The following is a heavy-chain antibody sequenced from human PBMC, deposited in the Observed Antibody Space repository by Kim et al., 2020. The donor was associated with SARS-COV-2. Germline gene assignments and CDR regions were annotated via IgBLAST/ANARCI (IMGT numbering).Heavy chain of an antibody. D-gene: IGHD6-13*01. J-gene: IGHJ4*02. V-gene: IGHV1-18*01. CDR2: ISAYNGNT. CDR3: ARGIYSGIAAAGTPYYFDY. Sequence: ASVKVSCKASGYTFTSYGISWVRQAPGQGLEWMGWISAYNGNTNYAQKLQGRVTMTTDTSTSTAYMELRSLRSDDTAVYYCARGIYSGIAAAGTPYYFDYWGQGTLVTVSS. CDR1: GYTFTSYG.